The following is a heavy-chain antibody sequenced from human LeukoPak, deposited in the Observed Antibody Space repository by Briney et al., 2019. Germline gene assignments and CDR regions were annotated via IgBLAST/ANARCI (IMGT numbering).Heavy chain of an antibody. CDR3: ARGCRSGWCIDL. CDR2: ISDGYTM. J-gene: IGHJ4*02. V-gene: IGHV3-48*03. D-gene: IGHD6-19*01. Sequence: GGSLRLSCAASGLIFSNYEMNWVRQATGKGLEWVSYISDGYTMDYTDSVKGRFIISRDNAKNSLYLQMNSLRAEDTAVYYCARGCRSGWCIDLWGQGTLVAVSS. CDR1: GLIFSNYE.